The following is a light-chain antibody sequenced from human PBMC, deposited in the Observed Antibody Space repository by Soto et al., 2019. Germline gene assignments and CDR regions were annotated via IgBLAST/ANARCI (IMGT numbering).Light chain of an antibody. CDR3: TSYAAGKNVV. Sequence: QSALTQHPSASGSPGQSVTISCTGTSSDVGNYNYVSWYQQYPGKAPKLMIYEVNKRPSGVPDRFSGSKSGNTASLTVSGLQAEVEAGYYCTSYAAGKNVVFGGGTKLTVL. CDR1: SSDVGNYNY. V-gene: IGLV2-8*01. J-gene: IGLJ2*01. CDR2: EVN.